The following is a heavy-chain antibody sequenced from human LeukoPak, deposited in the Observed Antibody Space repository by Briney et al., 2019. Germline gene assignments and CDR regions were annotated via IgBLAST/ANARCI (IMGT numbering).Heavy chain of an antibody. CDR3: ARDADFGDSIAFDI. Sequence: SETLSLTCAVSGGAISSGGYCWSWIRQPPGKGLEWIGYIYHSGSTYYNPSLKSRVTISVDRSKNQFSLKLSSVTAADTAVYYCARDADFGDSIAFDIWGQGTMVTVSS. D-gene: IGHD3-10*01. CDR2: IYHSGST. CDR1: GGAISSGGYC. J-gene: IGHJ3*02. V-gene: IGHV4-30-2*01.